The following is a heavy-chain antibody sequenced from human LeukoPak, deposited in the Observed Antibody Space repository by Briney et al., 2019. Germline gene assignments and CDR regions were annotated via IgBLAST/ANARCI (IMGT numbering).Heavy chain of an antibody. D-gene: IGHD3-22*01. CDR1: GFRFDDYA. CDR2: LSYDGGYL. CDR3: ARDRYYDSSGQETTDY. V-gene: IGHV3-9*01. Sequence: PRGSLRLAFAASGFRFDDYAMRSVRHAPGEGLGWVSGLSYDGGYLGYADSVKGRFTISRDNANNSLYLQMTSLRAEDTAVYYCARDRYYDSSGQETTDYWGQGALVTVSS. J-gene: IGHJ4*02.